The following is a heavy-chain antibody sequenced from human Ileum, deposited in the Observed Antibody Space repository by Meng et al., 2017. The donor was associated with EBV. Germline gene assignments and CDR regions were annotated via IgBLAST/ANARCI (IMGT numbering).Heavy chain of an antibody. V-gene: IGHV4-4*02. D-gene: IGHD3-9*01. Sequence: QVPLQESGPGLVKPSGTLSLTCAVSGGSVLSNNWWSWVRQPPGKGLEWIGEIFHIGSTNNSPSLKSRVTISVDNSKNQFSLSLTSVTAADTAIYYCAKVSLTGTFYDHWGQGILVTVSS. J-gene: IGHJ4*02. CDR2: IFHIGST. CDR1: GGSVLSNNW. CDR3: AKVSLTGTFYDH.